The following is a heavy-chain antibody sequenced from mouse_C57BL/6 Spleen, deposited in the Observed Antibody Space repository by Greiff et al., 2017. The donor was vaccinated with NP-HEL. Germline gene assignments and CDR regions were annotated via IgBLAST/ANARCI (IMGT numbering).Heavy chain of an antibody. CDR2: ISSGGSYT. CDR3: ARHYDYDNAMDY. D-gene: IGHD2-4*01. CDR1: GFTFSSYG. V-gene: IGHV5-6*02. Sequence: DVMLVESGGDLVKPGGSLKLSCAASGFTFSSYGMSWVRQTPDKRLEWVATISSGGSYTYYPDSVKGRITISRDNAKNTLYLQMSSLKSEDTAMYYCARHYDYDNAMDYWGQGTSVTVSS. J-gene: IGHJ4*01.